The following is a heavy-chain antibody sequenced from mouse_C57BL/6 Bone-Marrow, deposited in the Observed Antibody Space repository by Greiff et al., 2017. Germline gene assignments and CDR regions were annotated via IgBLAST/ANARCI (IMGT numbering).Heavy chain of an antibody. D-gene: IGHD1-1*01. CDR2: IYPGDGDT. CDR3: ARWGGSSYNYYAIDY. V-gene: IGHV1-80*01. CDR1: GYAFSSYW. Sequence: QVQLQQSGAELVKPGASVKISCKASGYAFSSYWMNWVSQRPGKGLEWIGQIYPGDGDTNYNGKFKGKATLTADRSSSTAYMQLSSLSSEDSAVYFCARWGGSSYNYYAIDYWGQGTTVTVSS. J-gene: IGHJ4*01.